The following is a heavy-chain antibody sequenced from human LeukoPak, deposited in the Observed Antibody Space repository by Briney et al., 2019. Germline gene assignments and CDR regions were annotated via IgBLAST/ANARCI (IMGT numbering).Heavy chain of an antibody. D-gene: IGHD3-10*01. J-gene: IGHJ6*02. Sequence: GGSLRLSCAASGFTFSSYGMHWVRQAPGKGLEWVAFIRYDGSNKYYADSVKGRFTISRDNSKNTLYLQMNSLRAEDTAVYYCAKWSYYGSGSPKGDYGMDVWGQGTTVTVSS. CDR1: GFTFSSYG. CDR2: IRYDGSNK. CDR3: AKWSYYGSGSPKGDYGMDV. V-gene: IGHV3-30*02.